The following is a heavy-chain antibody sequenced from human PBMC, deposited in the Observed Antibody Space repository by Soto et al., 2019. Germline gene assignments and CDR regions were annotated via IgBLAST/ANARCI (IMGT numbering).Heavy chain of an antibody. V-gene: IGHV1-69*13. CDR2: IIPIFGTV. D-gene: IGHD2-2*01. J-gene: IGHJ6*02. Sequence: ASVKVSCKASGGTFSSYAISWVRQAPGQGLEWMGGIIPIFGTVNYAQKFQGRVTITADESTSTAYMELSSLRSEDTAVYYCARHDCSSSSGDYYDYSGMDVWGQGTTVTVSS. CDR1: GGTFSSYA. CDR3: ARHDCSSSSGDYYDYSGMDV.